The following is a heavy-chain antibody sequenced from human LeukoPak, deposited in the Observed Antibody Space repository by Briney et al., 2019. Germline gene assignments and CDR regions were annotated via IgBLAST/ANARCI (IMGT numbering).Heavy chain of an antibody. CDR2: ISGSNGRT. J-gene: IGHJ3*01. CDR3: AKGGYFAFEF. D-gene: IGHD2-2*03. V-gene: IGHV3-23*01. CDR1: GFPFSNNG. Sequence: GGSLRLSCAASGFPFSNNGMQWVRQAPGKGLEWVSGISGSNGRTYYADSVKGRVTISRDNSKSTLYLQMNSLRAEDTAVYFCAKGGYFAFEFWGQGTLVTVSS.